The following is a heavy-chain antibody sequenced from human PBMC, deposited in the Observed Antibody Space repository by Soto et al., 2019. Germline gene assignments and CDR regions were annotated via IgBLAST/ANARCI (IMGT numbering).Heavy chain of an antibody. CDR1: GFAFGDYA. Sequence: GGSLRLSCTASGFAFGDYAMSWFRQAPGKGLEWVGFIRSKAYGGTTEYAASVKGRFTISRDDSKSIAYLQMNSLKTEDTAVYYCTRVGQGYDFWSGYLTRYYYYGMDVWGQGTTVTVSS. V-gene: IGHV3-49*03. D-gene: IGHD3-3*01. CDR2: IRSKAYGGTT. J-gene: IGHJ6*02. CDR3: TRVGQGYDFWSGYLTRYYYYGMDV.